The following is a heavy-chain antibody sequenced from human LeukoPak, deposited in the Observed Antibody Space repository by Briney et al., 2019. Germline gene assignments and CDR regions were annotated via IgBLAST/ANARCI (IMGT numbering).Heavy chain of an antibody. CDR3: ARVNLPYSSSWHYYYYGMDV. J-gene: IGHJ6*02. CDR2: ISYDGSNK. Sequence: PGRSLRLSCAASGFTFSSYAMHWVRQAPGKGLEWVAVISYDGSNKYYADSVKGRFTISRDNSKNTLYLQMNSLRAEDTAGYYCARVNLPYSSSWHYYYYGMDVWGQGTTVTVSS. CDR1: GFTFSSYA. V-gene: IGHV3-30-3*01. D-gene: IGHD6-13*01.